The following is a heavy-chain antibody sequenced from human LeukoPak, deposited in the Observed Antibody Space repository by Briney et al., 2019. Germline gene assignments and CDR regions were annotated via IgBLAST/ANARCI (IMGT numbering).Heavy chain of an antibody. Sequence: GASVKVSCKASGYTFTGYYVHWVRQAPGQGLKWMGWINPNSGGTNYAQKVQGRVTMTRDTSISTAYMELSRLRSDDTAVYYCARGYDRIAARPNYYYGMDVWGQGTTVTVSS. J-gene: IGHJ6*02. V-gene: IGHV1-2*02. CDR1: GYTFTGYY. CDR2: INPNSGGT. D-gene: IGHD6-6*01. CDR3: ARGYDRIAARPNYYYGMDV.